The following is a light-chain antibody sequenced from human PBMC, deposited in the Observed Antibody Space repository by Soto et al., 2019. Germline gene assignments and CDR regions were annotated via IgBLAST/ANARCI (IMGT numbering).Light chain of an antibody. CDR1: SSDVGAYNY. CDR3: FSHRGGDSHV. Sequence: QSVLTQPASVSGSPGQSITISCTGTSSDVGAYNYVSWYQQYPGKAPKLMIYGVTNRPSGVSNRFSGSKTDNTASLTISGLQAEDEADYYCFSHRGGDSHVFXTGTKVTVL. J-gene: IGLJ1*01. CDR2: GVT. V-gene: IGLV2-14*01.